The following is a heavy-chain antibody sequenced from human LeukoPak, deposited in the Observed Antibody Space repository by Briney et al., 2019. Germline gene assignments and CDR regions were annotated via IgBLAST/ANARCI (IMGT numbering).Heavy chain of an antibody. CDR2: IYYSGST. J-gene: IGHJ5*02. CDR3: ARARYCGGDCYLNWFDP. CDR1: GGSISSGGYY. Sequence: SQTLSLTCTVSGGSISSGGYYWSWIRQHPGTGLEWIGYIYYSGSTYYNPSLKSRVTISVDTSKNQFSLKLSSVTAADTAVYYCARARYCGGDCYLNWFDPWGQGTLVTVSS. D-gene: IGHD2-21*02. V-gene: IGHV4-31*03.